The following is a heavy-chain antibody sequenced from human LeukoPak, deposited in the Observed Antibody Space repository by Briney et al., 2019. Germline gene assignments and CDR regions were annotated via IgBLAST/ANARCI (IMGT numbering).Heavy chain of an antibody. Sequence: SQTLSLTCTVSGGSISSGSYYWSWIRQPAGKGLEWIGRIYTSGSTNYNPSLKSRATISVDTSKNQFSLKLSSVTAADTAVYYCVRGRYSSGWFKDKNWFDPWGQGIPVTVSS. CDR2: IYTSGST. CDR3: VRGRYSSGWFKDKNWFDP. CDR1: GGSISSGSYY. V-gene: IGHV4-61*02. D-gene: IGHD6-19*01. J-gene: IGHJ5*02.